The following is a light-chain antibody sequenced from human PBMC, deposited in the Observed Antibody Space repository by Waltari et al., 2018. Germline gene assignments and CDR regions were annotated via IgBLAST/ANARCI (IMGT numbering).Light chain of an antibody. J-gene: IGKJ4*01. CDR2: DAS. CDR1: QTVGRSY. CDR3: HQSASSPLT. Sequence: ENVLTQSPGALSLSPGERATLSCRASQTVGRSYLAWFQQKPGQAPRLLIDDASNRATGIPDRFSGSGSGTDFTLTINRLEPEDFAVYYCHQSASSPLTFGGGTKVEIK. V-gene: IGKV3-20*01.